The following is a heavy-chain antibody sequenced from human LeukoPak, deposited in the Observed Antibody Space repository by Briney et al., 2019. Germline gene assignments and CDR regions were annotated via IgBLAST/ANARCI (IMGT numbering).Heavy chain of an antibody. CDR2: IYNSGST. V-gene: IGHV4-59*01. Sequence: SETLSLTCTVSGGSISIDYWSWIRQPPGKGMEWIGHIYNSGSTNYSPSLKSRVTISVDTFKNQFSLKVSSVTAADTAVYYCVRAMAPLDTFNYQYAMDVWGQGTMVTVSS. CDR1: GGSISIDY. J-gene: IGHJ6*02. D-gene: IGHD5-24*01. CDR3: VRAMAPLDTFNYQYAMDV.